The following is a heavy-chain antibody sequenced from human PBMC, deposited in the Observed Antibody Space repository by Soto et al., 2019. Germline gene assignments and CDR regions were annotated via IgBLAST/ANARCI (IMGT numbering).Heavy chain of an antibody. V-gene: IGHV3-11*01. CDR2: ISNTGTSK. CDR1: GFTIGDYY. Sequence: GGSLRLSCAASGFTIGDYYMSWIRQAPGKGLEWVSYISNTGTSKFYADSVKGRFTISRDYANNSVYLQLNSLRAEDTAVYYCARDRISYYYGMDIWGQGTTVTVSS. CDR3: ARDRISYYYGMDI. J-gene: IGHJ6*02.